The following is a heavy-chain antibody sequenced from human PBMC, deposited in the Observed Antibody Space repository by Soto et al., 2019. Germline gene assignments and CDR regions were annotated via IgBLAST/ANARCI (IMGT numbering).Heavy chain of an antibody. V-gene: IGHV3-30*18. CDR1: GFTFSSYG. CDR2: ISYDGSNK. D-gene: IGHD6-19*01. J-gene: IGHJ6*02. CDR3: AKDFSDSSGWYGVGTDYYYYYGMDV. Sequence: LRLSCAASGFTFSSYGMHWVRQAPGKGLEWVAVISYDGSNKYYADSVKGRFTISRDNSKDTLYLQMNSLRAEDTAVYYCAKDFSDSSGWYGVGTDYYYYYGMDVWGQGTTVTVSS.